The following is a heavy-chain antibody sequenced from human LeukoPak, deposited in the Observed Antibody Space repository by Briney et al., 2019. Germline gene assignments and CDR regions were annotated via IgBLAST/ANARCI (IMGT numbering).Heavy chain of an antibody. CDR3: ARLNGRHSSSWYYVDF. CDR2: IFYSGST. D-gene: IGHD6-13*01. V-gene: IGHV4-39*01. CDR1: GGSISSSSYY. J-gene: IGHJ4*02. Sequence: PSETLSLTCTVSGGSISSSSYYWGWIRQPPGKGLEWIGNIFYSGSTYYNPSLKSRVTISVDTSKNQFSLKLSSVTAADTAVYYCARLNGRHSSSWYYVDFWGQGTLVTVSS.